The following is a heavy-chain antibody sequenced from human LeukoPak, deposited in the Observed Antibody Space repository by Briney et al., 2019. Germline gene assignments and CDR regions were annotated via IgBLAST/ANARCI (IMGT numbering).Heavy chain of an antibody. V-gene: IGHV4-39*07. CDR2: IYYSGST. J-gene: IGHJ5*02. CDR1: GGSISSSSYY. D-gene: IGHD6-13*01. CDR3: ASGQLVRGSFWFDP. Sequence: PSETLSLTCTVSGGSISSSSYYWGWIRQPPGKGLEWIGSIYYSGSTHYNPSLKSRVTISVDTSKNQFSLKLSSVTAADTAVYYCASGQLVRGSFWFDPWGQGTLVTVSS.